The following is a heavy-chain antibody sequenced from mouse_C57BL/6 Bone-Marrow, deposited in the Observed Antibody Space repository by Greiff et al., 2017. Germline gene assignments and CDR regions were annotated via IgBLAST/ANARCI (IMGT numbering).Heavy chain of an antibody. CDR1: GYAFSSSW. V-gene: IGHV1-82*01. D-gene: IGHD1-1*01. CDR2: IYPGDGDT. Sequence: VKLMESGPELVKPGASVKISCKASGYAFSSSWMNWVKQRPGKGLEWIGRIYPGDGDTNYNGKFKGKATLTADKSSSTAYMQLSSLTSEDSAVYFCARRDYGSKGDYWGQGTTLTVSS. CDR3: ARRDYGSKGDY. J-gene: IGHJ2*01.